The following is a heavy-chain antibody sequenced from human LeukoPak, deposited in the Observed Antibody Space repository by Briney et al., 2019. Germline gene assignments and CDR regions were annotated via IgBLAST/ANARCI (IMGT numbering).Heavy chain of an antibody. Sequence: GGSLRLSCAASGFTVSNNYMTWVRQAPGKGLEWVSVIYSGGGTYYADSVKDRFTISRDNSKNTLYLQMNSLRPEDTAVYYCARESVGYCSTSICPSWFDPWGQGTLVTVSS. CDR2: IYSGGGT. CDR1: GFTVSNNY. V-gene: IGHV3-53*01. D-gene: IGHD2-2*01. J-gene: IGHJ5*02. CDR3: ARESVGYCSTSICPSWFDP.